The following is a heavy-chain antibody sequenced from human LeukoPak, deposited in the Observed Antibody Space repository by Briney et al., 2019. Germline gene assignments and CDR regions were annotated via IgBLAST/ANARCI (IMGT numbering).Heavy chain of an antibody. CDR2: ISSSSSYT. CDR3: ARGGFGELLSWYYGMDV. J-gene: IGHJ6*04. V-gene: IGHV3-11*06. D-gene: IGHD3-10*01. Sequence: SGGSLRLSCAASGFTFSDYYMGWLRQAPGKGLEWFSYISSSSSYTNYADSVKGRFTISRDNAKNSLYLQMNSLRAEDTAVYYCARGGFGELLSWYYGMDVWGKGTTVTVSS. CDR1: GFTFSDYY.